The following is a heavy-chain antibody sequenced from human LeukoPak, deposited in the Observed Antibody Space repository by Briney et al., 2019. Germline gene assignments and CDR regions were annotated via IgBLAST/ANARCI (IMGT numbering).Heavy chain of an antibody. V-gene: IGHV3-30*03. CDR2: ISYDGSNK. Sequence: GRSLRLSCAASGFTFSSYGMHWVRQAPGKGLEWVAVISYDGSNKYYADSVKGRFTISRDNSKNTLYLQMNSLRAEDTAAYYCARHAGIVVVVAATRGMDVWGKGTTVTVSS. D-gene: IGHD2-15*01. CDR3: ARHAGIVVVVAATRGMDV. CDR1: GFTFSSYG. J-gene: IGHJ6*04.